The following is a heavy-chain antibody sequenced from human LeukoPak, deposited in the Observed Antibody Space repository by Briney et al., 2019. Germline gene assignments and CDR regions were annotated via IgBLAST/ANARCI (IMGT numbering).Heavy chain of an antibody. CDR3: ASEYGDYGYSDY. CDR2: IYYSGST. V-gene: IGHV4-39*01. D-gene: IGHD4-17*01. CDR1: RGSISSSSYS. J-gene: IGHJ4*02. Sequence: SETLSFTCTVSRGSISSSSYSWGWIRQPPGKGLEWIGNIYYSGSTHYNPSLKSRVTISVDTSKNQFSLRLSSVTAADTAVYYCASEYGDYGYSDYWGQGTLVTVSS.